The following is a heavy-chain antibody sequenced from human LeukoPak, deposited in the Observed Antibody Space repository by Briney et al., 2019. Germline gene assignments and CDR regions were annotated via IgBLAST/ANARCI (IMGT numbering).Heavy chain of an antibody. CDR1: GFTFSSYS. J-gene: IGHJ4*02. D-gene: IGHD5-18*01. CDR3: ARGRGYSYGYSLDY. CDR2: INHSGST. Sequence: GSLRLSCAASGFTFSSYSMNWVRQTPGKGLEWIGEINHSGSTNYNPSLKSRVTISVDTSTNQFSLKLSSVTAADTAVYYCARGRGYSYGYSLDYWGQGTLVTVSS. V-gene: IGHV4-34*01.